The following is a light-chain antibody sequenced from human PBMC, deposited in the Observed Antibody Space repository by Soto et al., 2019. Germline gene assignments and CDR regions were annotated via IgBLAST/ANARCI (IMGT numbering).Light chain of an antibody. CDR1: NSRSGSNY. CDR3: AKWDDSLRVYV. V-gene: IGLV1-47*01. Sequence: QAVVPQPPSASGTPGQRVTISCSTTNSRSGSNYVYWYQQLPRAAPKLLIYRNDQRPSGVPDRFSASKSGTSASLAISGLRSEDEADYFCAKWDDSLRVYVFGSGTKVTVL. CDR2: RND. J-gene: IGLJ1*01.